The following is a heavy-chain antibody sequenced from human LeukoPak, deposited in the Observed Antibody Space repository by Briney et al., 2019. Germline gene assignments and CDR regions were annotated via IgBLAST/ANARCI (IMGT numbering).Heavy chain of an antibody. CDR2: ICSSRSTI. CDR1: GFTFSSYE. Sequence: GGSQRLSCAASGFTFSSYEMNWVRQAPGEGLEGVSYICSSRSTIYYADYVKGRFTISRDNAKNSLYLQMNSLRAEDTAVYYCARDPADTAMVVWGTGMDVWGQGTTVTVSS. CDR3: ARDPADTAMVVWGTGMDV. V-gene: IGHV3-48*03. D-gene: IGHD5-18*01. J-gene: IGHJ6*02.